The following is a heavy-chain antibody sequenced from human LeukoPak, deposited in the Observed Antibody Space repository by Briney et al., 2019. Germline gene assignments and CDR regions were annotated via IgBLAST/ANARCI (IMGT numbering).Heavy chain of an antibody. CDR1: GGTFSSYA. Sequence: ASVKVSCKASGGTFSSYAISWVRQAPGQGLEWMGGIIPIFGTANYAQKFQGRVTITADESTSTAYMELSSLRSEDTAVYYCARHVDTYYYYYGMDVWGQGTTVTVSS. V-gene: IGHV1-69*13. CDR2: IIPIFGTA. D-gene: IGHD5-18*01. CDR3: ARHVDTYYYYYGMDV. J-gene: IGHJ6*02.